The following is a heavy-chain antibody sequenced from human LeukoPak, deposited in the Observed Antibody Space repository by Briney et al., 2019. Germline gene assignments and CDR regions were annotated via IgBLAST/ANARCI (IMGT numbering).Heavy chain of an antibody. Sequence: ASVKVSCKASGYTFTSYGISWVRQAPGQGLEWMGWISAYNGNTNYAQKLQGRVTMTTDTSTSTAYMELRSLRSDDTAVYYCARSDYYDSSGYYLGFDYWGQGTLVTVSS. CDR2: ISAYNGNT. CDR3: ARSDYYDSSGYYLGFDY. J-gene: IGHJ4*02. V-gene: IGHV1-18*01. D-gene: IGHD3-22*01. CDR1: GYTFTSYG.